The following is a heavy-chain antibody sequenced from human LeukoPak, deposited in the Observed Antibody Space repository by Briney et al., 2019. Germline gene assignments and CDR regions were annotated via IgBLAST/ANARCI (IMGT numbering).Heavy chain of an antibody. CDR3: VRDMEPLRYFDT. CDR1: GFIFSRYA. V-gene: IGHV3-23*01. CDR2: ISKNTVDT. Sequence: GGSLRLSCTGSGFIFSRYAVSWVRQAPGKGLEWVSAISKNTVDTYYADSVKGRLTNSRDSSKNTVYLQMNSLRAEDTAVYYCVRDMEPLRYFDTWGQGTLVTVSS. J-gene: IGHJ4*02. D-gene: IGHD3-9*01.